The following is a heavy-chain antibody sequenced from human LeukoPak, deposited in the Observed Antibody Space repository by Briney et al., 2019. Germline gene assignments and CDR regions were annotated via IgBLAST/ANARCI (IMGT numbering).Heavy chain of an antibody. V-gene: IGHV1-3*01. CDR1: GYTFTSYA. CDR2: INAGNGNT. Sequence: ASVKVSCKASGYTFTSYAMHWVRQAPGQRLEWMGWINAGNGNTKYSQKFQGRVTITRDTSASTAYMELSSLRSEDTAVYYCARDWSDTAMAKDAFDIWGQGTMVTVSS. J-gene: IGHJ3*02. CDR3: ARDWSDTAMAKDAFDI. D-gene: IGHD5-18*01.